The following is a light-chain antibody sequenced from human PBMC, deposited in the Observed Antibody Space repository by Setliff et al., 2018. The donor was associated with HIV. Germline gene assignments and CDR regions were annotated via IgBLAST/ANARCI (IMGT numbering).Light chain of an antibody. CDR1: NIGGKS. Sequence: SYELTQPPSVSVAPGKTAKITCGGNNIGGKSIHWYQQKPGQAPVLVIYDDSDRPSGIPERFSGSNSGNTATLTISRVEAGDEADYYCQVWDTSSDHPYVFGTGTKVTVL. CDR3: QVWDTSSDHPYV. CDR2: DDS. V-gene: IGLV3-21*04. J-gene: IGLJ1*01.